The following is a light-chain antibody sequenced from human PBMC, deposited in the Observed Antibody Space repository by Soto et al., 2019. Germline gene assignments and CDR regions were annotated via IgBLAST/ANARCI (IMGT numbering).Light chain of an antibody. CDR2: AS. CDR3: RQSYITSMYS. CDR1: QSISRS. V-gene: IGKV1-39*01. J-gene: IGKJ2*03. Sequence: DIQMTQSPSSLSASVGDRVTITCRASQSISRSLNWYQQKPGKAPKLLIYASSLQSGVPSRFSGSGSGTDFTITISSLQPADFATYYCRQSYITSMYSFGQGTNLEIK.